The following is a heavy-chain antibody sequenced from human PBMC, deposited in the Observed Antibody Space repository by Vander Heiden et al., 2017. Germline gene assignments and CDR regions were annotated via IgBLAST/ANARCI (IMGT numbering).Heavy chain of an antibody. Sequence: EVQLLESGGGFLQPGGSLRLSWAASGFTFPNYAMSWVRQAPGKGLEWVAAISGSGDITFYSDSVKGRFTVSRDNSKKTLFLQMSSLRAEDTAAYYCVKDVDYYDSSAYYPTDAFDVWGQGTMVTVSS. D-gene: IGHD3-22*01. CDR3: VKDVDYYDSSAYYPTDAFDV. V-gene: IGHV3-23*01. J-gene: IGHJ3*01. CDR2: ISGSGDIT. CDR1: GFTFPNYA.